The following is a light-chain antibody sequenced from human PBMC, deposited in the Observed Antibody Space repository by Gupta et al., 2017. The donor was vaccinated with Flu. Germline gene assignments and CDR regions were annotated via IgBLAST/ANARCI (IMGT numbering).Light chain of an antibody. CDR2: LGS. J-gene: IGKJ4*01. V-gene: IGKV2-28*01. CDR1: QSLLHSNGYNY. CDR3: GQARQNLRYS. Sequence: DIVMTQSSLSLPVTPGEPASISCRSSQSLLHSNGYNYLDWYLQKPGPAPQLLIYLGSNRDSGVPDRFSGSGSGTDFTLKISRGEAEDVGVYYCGQARQNLRYSFGGGTKVEIK.